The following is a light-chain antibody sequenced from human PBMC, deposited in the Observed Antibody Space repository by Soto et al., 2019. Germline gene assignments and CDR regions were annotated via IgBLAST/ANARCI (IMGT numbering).Light chain of an antibody. CDR2: DAS. V-gene: IGKV3-20*01. Sequence: EMVLTQSPDTLSLSPGERATLSCRASQSVRNNYLAWYQQKPGQAPRFLIYDASSRATGIPDRFSGSGSGTDFTLTISRLEPEDFAVYYCQQYGRSPLTFGGGTKVEIK. J-gene: IGKJ4*01. CDR1: QSVRNNY. CDR3: QQYGRSPLT.